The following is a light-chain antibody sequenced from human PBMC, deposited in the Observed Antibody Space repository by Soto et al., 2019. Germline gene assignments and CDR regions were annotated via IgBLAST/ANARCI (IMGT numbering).Light chain of an antibody. CDR2: KAS. Sequence: DIPMTQSPSTPSASVRDRVTITCRASQRIGSWLAWYQQKSGKAPKLLIYKASTLEIGVPSSFSGSGSGTEFTLTIRRLQHDDFATDYFQQFVSYPFTCGPATKRDI. J-gene: IGKJ3*01. V-gene: IGKV1-5*03. CDR1: QRIGSW. CDR3: QQFVSYPFT.